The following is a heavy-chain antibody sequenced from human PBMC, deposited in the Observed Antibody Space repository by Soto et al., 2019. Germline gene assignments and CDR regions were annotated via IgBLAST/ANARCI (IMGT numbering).Heavy chain of an antibody. D-gene: IGHD4-17*01. CDR2: IIPIFGTA. J-gene: IGHJ6*02. V-gene: IGHV1-69*01. CDR3: ARRYGDYFLYYYGMDV. Sequence: VKVSCKASGGTFSRYAISWVRQAPGQGLEWMGGIIPIFGTANYAQKFQGRVTMTADASTSTAYMELRSLRSDDTAVYYCARRYGDYFLYYYGMDVWGQGTTVTVSS. CDR1: GGTFSRYA.